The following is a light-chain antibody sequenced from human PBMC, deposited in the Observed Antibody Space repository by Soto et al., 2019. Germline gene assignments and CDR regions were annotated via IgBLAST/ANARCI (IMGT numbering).Light chain of an antibody. CDR3: QQLNSYPHT. V-gene: IGKV1-9*01. J-gene: IGKJ3*01. CDR2: AAS. CDR1: QGISSY. Sequence: IKLTQSPSSLSASVGAIVTITCRASQGISSYLAWYQQKPGKAPKILIYAASTLQSGVPSRFSGSGSGTDCTLTISSLQPEDVATYYCQQLNSYPHTLGPGTKVDI.